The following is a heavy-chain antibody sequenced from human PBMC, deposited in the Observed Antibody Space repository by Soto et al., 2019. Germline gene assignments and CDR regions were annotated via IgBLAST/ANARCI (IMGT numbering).Heavy chain of an antibody. Sequence: GGSLRLSCAASGFTFSSYSMNWVCQAPGKGLEWVSSISSSSSYIYYADSVKGRFTISRDNAKNSLYLQMNSLRAEDTAVYYCARRGYCSSTSCSAYYYYGMDVWGQGTTGTVSS. CDR2: ISSSSSYI. V-gene: IGHV3-21*01. CDR3: ARRGYCSSTSCSAYYYYGMDV. J-gene: IGHJ6*02. D-gene: IGHD2-2*01. CDR1: GFTFSSYS.